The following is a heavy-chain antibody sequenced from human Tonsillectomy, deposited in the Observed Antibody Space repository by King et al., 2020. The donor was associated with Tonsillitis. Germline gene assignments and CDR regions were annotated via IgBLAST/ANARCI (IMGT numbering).Heavy chain of an antibody. J-gene: IGHJ5*01. V-gene: IGHV5-10-1*03. CDR2: INPSDSYT. CDR1: GYSFPNYW. D-gene: IGHD3-16*01. CDR3: ARIIMITFGGELVGNWFDS. Sequence: QLVQSGAEVKKPGESLRISCQGSGYSFPNYWIIWVRQMPGKGLEWMGRINPSDSYTDYSPSFQGHVTVSADKSISTAYLQWRSLKASDTAIDYCARIIMITFGGELVGNWFDSWGQGTLVTVSS.